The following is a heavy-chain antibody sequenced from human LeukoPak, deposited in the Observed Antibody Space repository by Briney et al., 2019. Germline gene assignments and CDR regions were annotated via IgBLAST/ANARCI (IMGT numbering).Heavy chain of an antibody. V-gene: IGHV3-23*01. CDR3: ANLGDYGDYYYYMDV. D-gene: IGHD4-17*01. J-gene: IGHJ6*03. CDR1: GFTFSSYA. CDR2: ISGSGGST. Sequence: GGSLRLSCAASGFTFSSYAMSWVRQAPGKGLEWVSAISGSGGSTYYADSVKGWFTISRDNSKNTLYLQMNSLRAEDTAVYYCANLGDYGDYYYYMDVWGKGTTVTVSS.